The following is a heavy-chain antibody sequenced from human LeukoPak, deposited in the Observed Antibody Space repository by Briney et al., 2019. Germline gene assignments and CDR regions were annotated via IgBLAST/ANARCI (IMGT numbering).Heavy chain of an antibody. V-gene: IGHV3-49*03. Sequence: GGSLRLSCATAGFTFGDYALNWFRQAPGKGLEWVGFIRTKSYGGTTEYAESVKDRFTISRDDSRSVAYLQLNSLKAEDTGVYYCARSPGWELSYYFDYWGQGTLVSVSS. CDR1: GFTFGDYA. CDR2: IRTKSYGGTT. CDR3: ARSPGWELSYYFDY. D-gene: IGHD4-23*01. J-gene: IGHJ4*02.